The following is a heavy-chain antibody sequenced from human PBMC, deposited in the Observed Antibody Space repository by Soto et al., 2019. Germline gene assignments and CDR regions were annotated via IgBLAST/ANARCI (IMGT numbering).Heavy chain of an antibody. Sequence: ASVEVSCKASGHTFTRSGISWVRQAPGQWPEWMGWISSYNGDTNYAQTFQGRVTMTTDTSTSTAYMELRSLRSDDTAVYYCAREGVAPYYYYGMDVWGQGTPVTV. CDR1: GHTFTRSG. J-gene: IGHJ6*02. D-gene: IGHD5-12*01. CDR2: ISSYNGDT. V-gene: IGHV1-18*01. CDR3: AREGVAPYYYYGMDV.